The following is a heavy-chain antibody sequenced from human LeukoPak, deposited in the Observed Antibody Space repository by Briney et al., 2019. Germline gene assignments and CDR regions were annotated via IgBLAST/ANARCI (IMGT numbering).Heavy chain of an antibody. CDR2: ISYDGSDK. Sequence: PGTSLRLSCAASGFTFGSFAIHWVRQAPVKGLEWVALISYDGSDKYYADSVKGRFTISRDNSKNTLYLQMNSLRAEDTAVYYCAGGRGMITFGGVIVPIDYWGQGTLVTVSS. J-gene: IGHJ4*02. CDR3: AGGRGMITFGGVIVPIDY. V-gene: IGHV3-30*04. CDR1: GFTFGSFA. D-gene: IGHD3-16*02.